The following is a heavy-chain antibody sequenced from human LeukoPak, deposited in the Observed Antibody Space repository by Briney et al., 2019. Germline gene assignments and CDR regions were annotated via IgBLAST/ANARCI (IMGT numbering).Heavy chain of an antibody. D-gene: IGHD6-19*01. CDR1: GVSISSYY. J-gene: IGHJ4*02. Sequence: SETLSLTCTVSGVSISSYYWSWVRQPAGKGLEWIGRIYSSGSTNYNPSLKSRVTMSVDPSKNQYSLKLSSVTAADTAVYYCARDWGSSGWYDYWGQGTLVTVSS. V-gene: IGHV4-4*07. CDR2: IYSSGST. CDR3: ARDWGSSGWYDY.